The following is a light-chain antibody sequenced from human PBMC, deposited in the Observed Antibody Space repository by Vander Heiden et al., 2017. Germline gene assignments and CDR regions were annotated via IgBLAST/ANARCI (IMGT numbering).Light chain of an antibody. V-gene: IGKV2-28*01. J-gene: IGKJ3*01. CDR2: LGS. Sequence: DIVMTQSPLSLPVTPGEPASISCRSSQSLLHSNGYNYLDWYLQKPGQSPQLLIYLGSNRASGVPDRFSGSGSGTDFTLKISRVEAEDVGVYYCMQALPHYPPYPGFTFGPGTKVDIK. CDR3: MQALPHYPPYPGFT. CDR1: QSLLHSNGYNY.